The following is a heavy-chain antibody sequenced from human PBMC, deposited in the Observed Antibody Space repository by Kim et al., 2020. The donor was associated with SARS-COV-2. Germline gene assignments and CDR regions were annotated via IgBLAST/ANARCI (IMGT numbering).Heavy chain of an antibody. V-gene: IGHV3-74*01. CDR1: GFTFSSHW. Sequence: GGSLRLSCEASGFTFSSHWMYWVRQVPGKRLVWVSRIDGDGSVTNYADSVKGRFTISRDNAKSTLYLQMNSLRVDDTAVYYCARDENWSLDYWGQGTLVTVSS. CDR2: IDGDGSVT. D-gene: IGHD1-1*01. CDR3: ARDENWSLDY. J-gene: IGHJ4*02.